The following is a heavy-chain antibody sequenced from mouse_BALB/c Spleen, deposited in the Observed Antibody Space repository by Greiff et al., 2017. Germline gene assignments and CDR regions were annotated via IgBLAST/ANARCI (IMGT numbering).Heavy chain of an antibody. J-gene: IGHJ4*01. D-gene: IGHD6-5*01. CDR3: ARSYAYAMDY. CDR2: ISSGSSTI. CDR1: GFTFSSFG. V-gene: IGHV5-17*02. Sequence: EVKLVESGGGLVQPGGSRKLSCAASGFTFSSFGMHWVRQAPEKGLEWVAYISSGSSTIYYADTVKGRFTISRDNPKNTLFLQMTSLRSEDTAMYYCARSYAYAMDYWGQGTSVTVSS.